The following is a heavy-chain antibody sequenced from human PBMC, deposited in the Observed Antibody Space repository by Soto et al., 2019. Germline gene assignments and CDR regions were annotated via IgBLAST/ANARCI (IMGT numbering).Heavy chain of an antibody. Sequence: XASLRLSCEGSGFTFSRYSMNWVRQAPGKGLEWVASISSTSTYIYYGDFVKGRFSIARDNAKNSLYLQMDSLRDEDTALYYCASEYCTGNSCYSRIFDYWGQGTLVTVSS. CDR1: GFTFSRYS. J-gene: IGHJ4*02. D-gene: IGHD2-21*01. CDR3: ASEYCTGNSCYSRIFDY. CDR2: ISSTSTYI. V-gene: IGHV3-21*01.